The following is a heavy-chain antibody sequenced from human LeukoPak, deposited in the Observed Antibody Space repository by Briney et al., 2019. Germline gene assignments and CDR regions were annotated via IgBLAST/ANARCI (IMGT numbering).Heavy chain of an antibody. D-gene: IGHD2-2*01. CDR3: AKGDSGRPYQPSRGFDY. J-gene: IGHJ4*02. Sequence: GGSLRLSCAASGFTFSSYGMHWVRQAPGKGLEWVAFIRYDGSNKYYADSVKGRFTISRDNSKNTLYLQMNSLRAEDTAVYYCAKGDSGRPYQPSRGFDYWGQGTLVTVSS. CDR1: GFTFSSYG. CDR2: IRYDGSNK. V-gene: IGHV3-30*02.